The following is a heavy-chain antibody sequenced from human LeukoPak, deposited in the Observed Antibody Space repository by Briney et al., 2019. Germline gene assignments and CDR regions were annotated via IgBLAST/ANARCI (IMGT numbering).Heavy chain of an antibody. V-gene: IGHV3-66*01. CDR2: FYSYVDT. CDR3: VRRAVGRWRETRFDL. J-gene: IGHJ5*02. Sequence: SGGSLRLSCVASGFDVSRNYMTWVRQAPGKGLEWVSVFYSYVDTHYADSVKGRFTIPRDNSKNTLYLQMNSLRVEDTAVYYCVRRAVGRWRETRFDLWGQGTLVTVSS. D-gene: IGHD5-24*01. CDR1: GFDVSRNY.